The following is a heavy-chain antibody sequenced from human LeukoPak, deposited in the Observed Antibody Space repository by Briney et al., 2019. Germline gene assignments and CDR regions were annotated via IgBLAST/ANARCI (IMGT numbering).Heavy chain of an antibody. D-gene: IGHD5-18*01. J-gene: IGHJ6*03. CDR3: ARLNSWGYAYGGYYDYMDV. CDR1: GYTFTSYG. Sequence: ASVKVSCKASGYTFTSYGTSWVRQAPGQGLEWMGWISAYNGNTNYAQKLQGRVTMTTDTSTSTAYMELRSLRSEDTAVYYCARLNSWGYAYGGYYDYMDVWGQGTTVTVSS. CDR2: ISAYNGNT. V-gene: IGHV1-18*01.